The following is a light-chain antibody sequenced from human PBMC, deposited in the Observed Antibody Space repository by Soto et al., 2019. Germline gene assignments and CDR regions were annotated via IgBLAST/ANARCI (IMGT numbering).Light chain of an antibody. CDR2: KAS. CDR3: QQYNSYPWT. Sequence: IPMTQSPSTLSASVGDRGTFTCRASQTIRTWVAWYQQKPGKAPKLLIYKASTLDVGGPSRFSGSGSGTDFTLTINTLQTDDFATYYYQQYNSYPWTFGQGTKV. CDR1: QTIRTW. V-gene: IGKV1-5*03. J-gene: IGKJ1*01.